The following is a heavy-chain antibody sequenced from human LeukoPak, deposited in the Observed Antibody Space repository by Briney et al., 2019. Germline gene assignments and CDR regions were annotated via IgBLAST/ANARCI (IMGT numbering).Heavy chain of an antibody. Sequence: ASETLSLTCTVSGGSISSYYWSWIRQPPGKGLEWIGYIYYSGSTNYNPSLKSRVTISVDTSKNQFSLKLSSVTAADTAVYYCARDGVVTATPPGDWYFDLWGRGTLVTVSS. V-gene: IGHV4-59*12. CDR1: GGSISSYY. D-gene: IGHD2-21*02. CDR3: ARDGVVTATPPGDWYFDL. CDR2: IYYSGST. J-gene: IGHJ2*01.